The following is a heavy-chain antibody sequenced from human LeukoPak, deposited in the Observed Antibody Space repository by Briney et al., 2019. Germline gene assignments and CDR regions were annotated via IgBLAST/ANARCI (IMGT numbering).Heavy chain of an antibody. D-gene: IGHD3-3*01. V-gene: IGHV4-4*07. CDR2: IYTSGST. Sequence: SETLSLTCTVSGGSISSYYWSWIREPAGKGLEWIGRIYTSGSTNYNPSLKSRVTMSEDRSKNQFSLKLSSVTAADTAVYYCARDHITIFTTGYYYYYMDVWGKGTTVTVSS. CDR3: ARDHITIFTTGYYYYYMDV. J-gene: IGHJ6*03. CDR1: GGSISSYY.